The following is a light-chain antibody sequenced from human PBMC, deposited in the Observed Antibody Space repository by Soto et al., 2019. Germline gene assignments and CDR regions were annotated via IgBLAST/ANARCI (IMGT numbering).Light chain of an antibody. J-gene: IGKJ5*01. CDR2: AAS. Sequence: TQSPATLSVSPGERATITCRASQGISSSLAWYQQKPGEAPKLLIYAASTLQSGVPPRFSGSGSGTEFTLTISSLQPEDFASYYCQKLDNFPLTFGQGTRLEIK. V-gene: IGKV1-9*01. CDR3: QKLDNFPLT. CDR1: QGISSS.